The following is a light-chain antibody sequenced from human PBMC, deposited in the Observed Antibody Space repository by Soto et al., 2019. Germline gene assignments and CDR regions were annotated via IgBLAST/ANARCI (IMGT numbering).Light chain of an antibody. CDR2: GAS. CDR1: QSVDSN. V-gene: IGKV3-15*01. Sequence: EIVMTQSPATLSVSPGERSTLSCRASQSVDSNLAWYQQKPGQAPRLLIFGASTRATGISARFSGGGSGTEFTLTISSLQSEDLAVYYCQQYNNWPPLTFGGGNKVDIK. J-gene: IGKJ4*01. CDR3: QQYNNWPPLT.